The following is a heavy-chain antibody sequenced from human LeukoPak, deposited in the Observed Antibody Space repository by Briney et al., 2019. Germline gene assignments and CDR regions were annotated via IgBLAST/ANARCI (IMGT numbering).Heavy chain of an antibody. D-gene: IGHD4-17*01. CDR1: GFTFSSYW. V-gene: IGHV3-30*03. CDR3: SPYGDYGDY. CDR2: K. Sequence: GGSLRLSCAASGFTFSSYWMHWVRQAPGKGLEWVAVKYYADSVKGRFTISRDNSKNTLYLQMNSLRAEDTAVYYCSPYGDYGDYWGQGTLVTVSS. J-gene: IGHJ4*02.